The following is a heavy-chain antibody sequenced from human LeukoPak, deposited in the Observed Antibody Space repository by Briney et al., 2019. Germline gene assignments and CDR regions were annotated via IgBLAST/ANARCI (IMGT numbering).Heavy chain of an antibody. CDR1: GGTFSSYA. J-gene: IGHJ4*02. Sequence: SVKVSCKASGGTFSSYAISWVRQAPGQGLEWMGRIIPILGIANYAQKFQGRVTITADKSTSTAYMELSSLRSEDTAVYYCARGPITNDFWSGYYSDHWGQGTLVTVSS. V-gene: IGHV1-69*04. CDR2: IIPILGIA. D-gene: IGHD3-3*01. CDR3: ARGPITNDFWSGYYSDH.